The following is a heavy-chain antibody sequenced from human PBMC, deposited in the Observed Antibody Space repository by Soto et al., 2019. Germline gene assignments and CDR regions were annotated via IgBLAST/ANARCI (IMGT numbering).Heavy chain of an antibody. CDR1: GFTFSSYG. J-gene: IGHJ4*02. CDR3: AKSLDGYNPPFDY. Sequence: LRLSCAASGFTFSSYGMHWVRQAPGKGLEWVAVISYDGSNKYYADSVKGRFTISRDNSKNTLYLQMNSLRAEDTAVYYCAKSLDGYNPPFDYWGQGTLVTVSS. D-gene: IGHD5-12*01. CDR2: ISYDGSNK. V-gene: IGHV3-30*18.